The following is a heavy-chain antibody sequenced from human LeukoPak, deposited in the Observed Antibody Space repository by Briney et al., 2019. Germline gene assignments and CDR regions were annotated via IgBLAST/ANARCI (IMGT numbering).Heavy chain of an antibody. CDR2: ISGSTTYI. D-gene: IGHD2-8*01. V-gene: IGHV3-21*01. J-gene: IGHJ4*02. CDR1: GFTFRSYS. Sequence: GGSLRLSCAASGFTFRSYSMNWVRQAPGKGLEWVSSISGSTTYIHYADSVKGRFTISRDNTKNSLYLQMNSLRAEDTAVYYCARALDCTNGVCGFDYWGQGTLVTVSS. CDR3: ARALDCTNGVCGFDY.